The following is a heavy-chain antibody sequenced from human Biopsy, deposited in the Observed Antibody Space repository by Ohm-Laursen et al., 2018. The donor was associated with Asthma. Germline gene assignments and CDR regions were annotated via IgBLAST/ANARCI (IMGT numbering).Heavy chain of an antibody. CDR3: ARAYGGNFFSGAFDI. Sequence: SLRLSCSASGFIFSYYSMSLFRHSPVNFLYFFSYISISNPWTDSTIYYADSVKGRFTISRDNAKDLLYLQMNSLRAEDTAVYFCARAYGGNFFSGAFDIWGQGTMVTVSS. V-gene: IGHV3-11*01. CDR1: GFIFSYYS. J-gene: IGHJ3*02. CDR2: ISISNPWTDSTI. D-gene: IGHD4-23*01.